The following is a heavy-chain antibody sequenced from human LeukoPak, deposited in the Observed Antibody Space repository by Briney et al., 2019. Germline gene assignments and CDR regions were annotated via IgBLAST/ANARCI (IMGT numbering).Heavy chain of an antibody. V-gene: IGHV1-18*01. CDR2: ISAYDGGT. J-gene: IGHJ3*02. D-gene: IGHD1-14*01. CDR1: GYTFNGFG. Sequence: VASVKVSCKASGYTFNGFGISWVRQAPGQGLEWMGWISAYDGGTIYAQSLQGRLSMTTETSTTTAYMELRSLRSDDTAVYYCARLARYHLLEASDTWGQGTMVTVSS. CDR3: ARLARYHLLEASDT.